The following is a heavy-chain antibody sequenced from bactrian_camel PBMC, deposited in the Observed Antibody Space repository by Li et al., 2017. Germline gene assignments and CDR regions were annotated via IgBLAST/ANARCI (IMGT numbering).Heavy chain of an antibody. D-gene: IGHD1*01. Sequence: HVQLVESGGGLVQPGGSLRISCAASGFTFWSYVMIWVRQAPGNDPEWVAGIMPTGQPIEYRASVKGRFIISRDNAENTLYLQMNNLEPGDAGLYYCAVGFRPIIGTERYRGHGTQVTVS. V-gene: IGHV3S7*01. J-gene: IGHJ4*01. CDR3: AVGFRPIIGTERY. CDR1: GFTFWSYV. CDR2: IMPTGQPI.